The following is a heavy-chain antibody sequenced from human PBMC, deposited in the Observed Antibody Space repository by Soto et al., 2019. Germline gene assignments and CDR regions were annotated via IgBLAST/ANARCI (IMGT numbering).Heavy chain of an antibody. Sequence: QVQLVQSGAEVKKPGSSVKVSCKASGGTFSSYTISWVRQAPGQGLEWMGRIIPILGIANYAQKFQGRVTITADKSTSTAYMGLSSMRSEDTAGYYCAREKDCSGGSCYRGGFDYWGQGTLVTVSS. CDR1: GGTFSSYT. CDR3: AREKDCSGGSCYRGGFDY. CDR2: IIPILGIA. V-gene: IGHV1-69*08. J-gene: IGHJ4*02. D-gene: IGHD2-15*01.